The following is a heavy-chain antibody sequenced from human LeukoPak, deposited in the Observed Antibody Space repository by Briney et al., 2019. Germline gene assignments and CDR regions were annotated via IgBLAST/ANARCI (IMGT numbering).Heavy chain of an antibody. D-gene: IGHD3-22*01. Sequence: GASVKVSCKASGYTFTSYDINWVRQATGQGLQWMGWMNPNSGNTGYAQKFQGRVTMTRNTSISTAYMELSSLRSEDTAVYYCARGITTIVVANYYYYYYMDVWGKGTTVTISS. V-gene: IGHV1-8*01. J-gene: IGHJ6*03. CDR3: ARGITTIVVANYYYYYYMDV. CDR1: GYTFTSYD. CDR2: MNPNSGNT.